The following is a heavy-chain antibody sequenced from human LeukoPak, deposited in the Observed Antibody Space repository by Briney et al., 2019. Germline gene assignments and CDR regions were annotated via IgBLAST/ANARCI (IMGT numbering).Heavy chain of an antibody. CDR3: ARDTAGREWEPPDAFDI. CDR1: GYTFTSYG. Sequence: GASVKVSCKASGYTFTSYGISWVRQAPGQGLEWMGWISAYNGNTNYAQKLQGRVTMTTGTSTSTAYMELRSLRSDDTAVYYCARDTAGREWEPPDAFDIWGQGTMVTVSS. CDR2: ISAYNGNT. J-gene: IGHJ3*02. D-gene: IGHD1-26*01. V-gene: IGHV1-18*01.